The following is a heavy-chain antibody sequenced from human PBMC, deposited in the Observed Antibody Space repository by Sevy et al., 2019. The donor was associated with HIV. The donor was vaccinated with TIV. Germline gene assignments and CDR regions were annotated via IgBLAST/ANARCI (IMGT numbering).Heavy chain of an antibody. Sequence: GGSLRLSCAASAFTFSSYSMNWVRQAPGKGLEWVSSISSSSSYIYYADSVKGRFTISRDNAKNSLYLQMNSLRAEDTAVYYCARDDWNPRGYYYYGMDVWGQGTTVTVSS. CDR1: AFTFSSYS. J-gene: IGHJ6*02. D-gene: IGHD1-1*01. CDR3: ARDDWNPRGYYYYGMDV. V-gene: IGHV3-21*01. CDR2: ISSSSSYI.